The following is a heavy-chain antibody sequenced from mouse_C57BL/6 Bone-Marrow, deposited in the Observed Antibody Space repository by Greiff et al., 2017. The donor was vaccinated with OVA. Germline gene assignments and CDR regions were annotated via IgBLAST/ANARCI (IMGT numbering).Heavy chain of an antibody. CDR3: ARRDSNPYYFDY. CDR1: EYEFPSHD. Sequence: EVKLVESGGGLVQPGESLKLSCESNEYEFPSHDMSWVRKTPEKRLELVAAINSDGGRTYYPDTMERRFTISRDNTKKTLYLQRSSLRSEDTALYYCARRDSNPYYFDYWGQGTTLTVSS. D-gene: IGHD2-5*01. V-gene: IGHV5-2*01. CDR2: INSDGGRT. J-gene: IGHJ2*01.